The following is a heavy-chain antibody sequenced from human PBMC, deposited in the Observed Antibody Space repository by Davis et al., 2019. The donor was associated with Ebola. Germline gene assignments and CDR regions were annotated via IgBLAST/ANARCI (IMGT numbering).Heavy chain of an antibody. CDR3: ARGPITIFGVVENWFDP. CDR2: IIPIFGTA. Sequence: SVKVSCKASGGTFSSYAISWVRQAPGQGLEWMGGIIPIFGTANYAQKFQGRVTITADESTSTAYMELSSLRSEDTAVYYCARGPITIFGVVENWFDPWGQGTLVTVSS. D-gene: IGHD3-3*01. CDR1: GGTFSSYA. V-gene: IGHV1-69*13. J-gene: IGHJ5*02.